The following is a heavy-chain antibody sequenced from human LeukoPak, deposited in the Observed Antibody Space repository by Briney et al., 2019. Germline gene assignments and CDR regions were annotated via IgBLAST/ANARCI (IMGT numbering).Heavy chain of an antibody. V-gene: IGHV3-30-3*01. Sequence: PGGSLRLSCSASGLSFSSYAIHWVRQPPGKGLELVQVISYDGSNKYYAVSVKGRFTSSRDNSKNTLYLQMNSRRDEDTAVCYCARSKGSQGGYFDYWGQGTLVTVSS. CDR3: ARSKGSQGGYFDY. CDR1: GLSFSSYA. J-gene: IGHJ4*02. CDR2: ISYDGSNK. D-gene: IGHD3-16*01.